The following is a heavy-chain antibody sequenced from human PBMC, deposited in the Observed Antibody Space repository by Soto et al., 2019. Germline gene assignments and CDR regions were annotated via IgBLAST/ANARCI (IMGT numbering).Heavy chain of an antibody. J-gene: IGHJ4*02. V-gene: IGHV4-31*03. CDR2: IYYSGST. D-gene: IGHD4-17*01. CDR3: ARAPLSDYGDYVFRKYFDY. CDR1: GGSISSGGYY. Sequence: PSETLSLTCTVSGGSISSGGYYWSWIRQHPGKGLEWIGYIYYSGSTYYNPSLKSRVTISVDTSKNQFSLKLSSVTAADTAVYYCARAPLSDYGDYVFRKYFDYWGQGTMVTVPQ.